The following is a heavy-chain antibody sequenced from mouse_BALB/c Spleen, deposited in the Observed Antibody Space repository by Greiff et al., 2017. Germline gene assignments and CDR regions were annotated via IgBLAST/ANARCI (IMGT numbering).Heavy chain of an antibody. J-gene: IGHJ2*01. CDR1: GYTFTSYW. CDR3: ASLVKDY. V-gene: IGHV1-7*01. Sequence: QVQLQQSGAELAKPGASVKMSCKASGYTFTSYWMHWVKQRPGQGLEWIGYINPSTGYTEYNQKFKDKATLTADKSSSTAYMQLSSLTSEDSAVYYCASLVKDYWGQGTTLTVSS. CDR2: INPSTGYT. D-gene: IGHD2-10*02.